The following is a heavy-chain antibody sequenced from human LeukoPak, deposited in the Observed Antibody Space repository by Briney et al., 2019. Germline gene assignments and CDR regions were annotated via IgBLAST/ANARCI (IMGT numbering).Heavy chain of an antibody. J-gene: IGHJ4*02. V-gene: IGHV4-59*08. CDR2: IYYSGST. D-gene: IGHD6-13*01. CDR3: ARTSIAAAGTRRPTRYYFDY. CDR1: GGSISSYY. Sequence: PSETLSLTCTVSGGSISSYYWSWIRQPPGKGLEWIGYIYYSGSTNYNPSLKSRVTISVDTSKNQFSLKLSSVTAADTAVYYCARTSIAAAGTRRPTRYYFDYWGQGTLVTVSS.